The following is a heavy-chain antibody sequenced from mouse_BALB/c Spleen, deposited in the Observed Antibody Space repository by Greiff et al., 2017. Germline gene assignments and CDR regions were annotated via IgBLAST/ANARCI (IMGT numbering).Heavy chain of an antibody. Sequence: EVQLQESGPGLVQPSQSLSLTCTVTGYSITSDYAWNWIRQFPGNKLEWMGYISYSGSTSYNPSLNSRISITRDTSKNQFFLQLNSVTTEDTATYYCARREVRRRAWFAYWGQGTLVTVSA. CDR3: ARREVRRRAWFAY. J-gene: IGHJ3*01. CDR2: ISYSGST. V-gene: IGHV3-2*02. CDR1: GYSITSDYA. D-gene: IGHD2-14*01.